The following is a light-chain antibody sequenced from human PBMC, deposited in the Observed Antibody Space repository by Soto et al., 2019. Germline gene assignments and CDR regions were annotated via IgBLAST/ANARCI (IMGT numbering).Light chain of an antibody. CDR2: ATS. CDR3: QQYDNSLYT. V-gene: IGKV3-20*01. J-gene: IGKJ2*01. CDR1: QSVSSSY. Sequence: EIVLTQSPGTLSLSPGERATLSCRASQSVSSSYLAWYQQKPGQPPRLLIYATSSRATGIPDRFSGSGSGTDLTLTISRLEPEDFAVYYCQQYDNSLYTFGQGTKLEIK.